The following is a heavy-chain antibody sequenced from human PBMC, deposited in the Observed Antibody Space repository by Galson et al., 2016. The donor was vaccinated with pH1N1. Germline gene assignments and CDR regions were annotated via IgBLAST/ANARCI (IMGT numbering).Heavy chain of an antibody. D-gene: IGHD2-21*01. CDR2: INAGNSNT. J-gene: IGHJ6*02. V-gene: IGHV1-3*01. CDR1: GYTFTSYA. Sequence: SVKVSCKASGYTFTSYAMHWVRQAPGQRLEWMGWINAGNSNTTYSQNFQGRVTISSDTSASTAYMELSSLRSEDTAVYYCARGQKVVGPGGEYNYGMDVWGQGTTVTVSS. CDR3: ARGQKVVGPGGEYNYGMDV.